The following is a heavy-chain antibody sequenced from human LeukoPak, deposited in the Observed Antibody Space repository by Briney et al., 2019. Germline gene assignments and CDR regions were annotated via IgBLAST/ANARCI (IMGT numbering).Heavy chain of an antibody. Sequence: GASVKVSCKASGYTFTGYYMHWVRQAPGQGLEWMGWISAYNGNTNYAQKLQGRVTMTTDTSTSTAYMELRSLRSDGTAVYYCAREIGNSGWYLRYYYYGMDVWGQGTTVTVSS. CDR3: AREIGNSGWYLRYYYYGMDV. CDR1: GYTFTGYY. CDR2: ISAYNGNT. V-gene: IGHV1-18*04. J-gene: IGHJ6*02. D-gene: IGHD6-19*01.